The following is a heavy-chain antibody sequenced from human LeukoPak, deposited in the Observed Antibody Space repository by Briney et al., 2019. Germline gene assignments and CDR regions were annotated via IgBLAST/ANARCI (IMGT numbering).Heavy chain of an antibody. CDR1: GDSVSSNSAA. J-gene: IGHJ6*02. CDR3: ARDLWYSSGWYASMNYYYGMDV. D-gene: IGHD6-19*01. Sequence: SQTLSLTCAISGDSVSSNSAAWNWLRQSPSRGLEWLGRTYYRSKWYNDYAVSVKSRITINPDTSKNQFSLQLNSVTPEDTAVYYCARDLWYSSGWYASMNYYYGMDVWGQGTTVTVSS. CDR2: TYYRSKWYN. V-gene: IGHV6-1*01.